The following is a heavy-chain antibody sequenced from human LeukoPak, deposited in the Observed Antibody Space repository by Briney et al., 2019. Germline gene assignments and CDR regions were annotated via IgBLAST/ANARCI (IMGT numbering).Heavy chain of an antibody. V-gene: IGHV3-30-3*02. CDR1: GFTFSSYA. J-gene: IGHJ5*02. CDR2: ISYDGSNK. CDR3: AKSEWLTLNWFDP. Sequence: GGSLRLSCAASGFTFSSYAMHWVRQAPGKGLEWVAVISYDGSNKYYADSVKGRFTISRDNSKNTLYLQMNSLRAEDTAVYYCAKSEWLTLNWFDPWGQGTLVTVSS. D-gene: IGHD3-3*01.